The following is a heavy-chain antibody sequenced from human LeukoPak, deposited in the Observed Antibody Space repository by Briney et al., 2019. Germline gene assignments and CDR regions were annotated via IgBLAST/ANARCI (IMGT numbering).Heavy chain of an antibody. Sequence: SQTLSLTCTVSGGSISSGSYYWSWIRQPAGKGLEWIGRIYTSGSTNYNPSLKSRVTISVDTSKNQFSLKLSSVTAADTAVYYCARGIVVVPAAITFNWFDPWGQGTLVTVSS. D-gene: IGHD2-2*02. CDR1: GGSISSGSYY. CDR3: ARGIVVVPAAITFNWFDP. J-gene: IGHJ5*02. CDR2: IYTSGST. V-gene: IGHV4-61*02.